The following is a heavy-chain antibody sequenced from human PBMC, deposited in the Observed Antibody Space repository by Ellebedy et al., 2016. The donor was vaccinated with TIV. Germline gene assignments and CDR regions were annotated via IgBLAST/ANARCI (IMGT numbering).Heavy chain of an antibody. CDR1: GFPLTAHG. CDR3: ARGSFAPDY. Sequence: GESLKISCAASGFPLTAHGLTWVRQAPGKGLEWVSSLTFDGKNTFYANSVKGRFTISRDSSKNTLYLQLNSLTPEDTALYYCARGSFAPDYWGRGTLVTVSS. D-gene: IGHD2-15*01. V-gene: IGHV3-23*01. J-gene: IGHJ4*02. CDR2: LTFDGKNT.